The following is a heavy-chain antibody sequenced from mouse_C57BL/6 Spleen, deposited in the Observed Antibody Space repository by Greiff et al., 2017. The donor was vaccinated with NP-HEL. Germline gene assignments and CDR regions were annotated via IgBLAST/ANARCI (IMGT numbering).Heavy chain of an antibody. D-gene: IGHD2-4*01. Sequence: EVKLMESGGGLVKPGGSLKLSCAASGFTFSDYGMHWVRQAPEKGLEWVAYISSGSSTIYYADTVKGRFTISRDNAKNTLFLQMTSLRSVDTAMYYCARDYDSYFFDYWGQGTTLTVSS. CDR3: ARDYDSYFFDY. CDR1: GFTFSDYG. V-gene: IGHV5-17*01. CDR2: ISSGSSTI. J-gene: IGHJ2*01.